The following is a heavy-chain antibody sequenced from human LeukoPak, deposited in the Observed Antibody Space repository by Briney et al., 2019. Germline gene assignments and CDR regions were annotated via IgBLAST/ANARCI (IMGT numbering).Heavy chain of an antibody. Sequence: SGTLSLTCAVSGGSISSNTWWSWVRQPPGQGLEWIGEIYHSGSTKYNPSLKSRVSMSVDKSKNQFFLNLSSVTAADTAVYYCEGSRDYIWDQDHWGQGTLVTVSS. CDR1: GGSISSNTW. J-gene: IGHJ4*02. D-gene: IGHD3-16*01. V-gene: IGHV4-4*02. CDR2: IYHSGST. CDR3: EGSRDYIWDQDH.